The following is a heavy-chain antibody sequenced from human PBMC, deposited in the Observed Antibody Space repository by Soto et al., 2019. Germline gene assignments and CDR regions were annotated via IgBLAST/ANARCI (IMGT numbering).Heavy chain of an antibody. CDR3: ARAGYQLPQYYFDY. CDR2: IYPGDSDT. Sequence: HGESLKISCKGPGYSVTSYWSGWVRQMPGKGLEWMGIIYPGDSDTRYSPSFQGQVTISADKSISTAYLQWSSLKASDTAMYYCARAGYQLPQYYFDYWGQGTLVTVSS. V-gene: IGHV5-51*01. D-gene: IGHD2-2*01. CDR1: GYSVTSYW. J-gene: IGHJ4*02.